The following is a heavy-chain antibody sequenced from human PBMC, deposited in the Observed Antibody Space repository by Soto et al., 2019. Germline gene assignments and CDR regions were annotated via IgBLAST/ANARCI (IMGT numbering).Heavy chain of an antibody. CDR3: AIHGPCPILVGPTGDSLDI. V-gene: IGHV5-51*01. CDR1: GYSFTSYL. D-gene: IGHD2-15*01. Sequence: GESLKIYCKGSGYSFTSYLIGWVRQMPVKGLEWMGIIYPGDSDTRYSPSFQGQVTISADKSISNAYLQWSSLKASDTAMYYCAIHGPCPILVGPTGDSLDIWGQGTMV. CDR2: IYPGDSDT. J-gene: IGHJ3*02.